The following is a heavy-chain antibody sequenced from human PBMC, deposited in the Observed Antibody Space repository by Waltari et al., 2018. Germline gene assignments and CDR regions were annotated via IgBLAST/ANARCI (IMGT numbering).Heavy chain of an antibody. Sequence: QVQLVQSGAEAKKPGASLKVSCKAPGYTGYYIHWVRQAPGQGLEWMGWINPNSGGTNYAQKFQGRVTMTRDTSISTAYMELSRLRSDDTAVYYCARPSSCWTYYFDYWGQGTLVTVSS. CDR3: ARPSSCWTYYFDY. J-gene: IGHJ4*02. D-gene: IGHD6-19*01. CDR1: GYTGYY. CDR2: INPNSGGT. V-gene: IGHV1-2*02.